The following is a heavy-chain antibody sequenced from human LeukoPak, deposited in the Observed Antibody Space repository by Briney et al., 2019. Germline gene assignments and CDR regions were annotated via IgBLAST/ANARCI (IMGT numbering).Heavy chain of an antibody. V-gene: IGHV3-23*01. Sequence: PGGSLRLSCAASGITFESHAMSWVRQPPGKGLEWVSGISGGGDGTHYGGSVKGRFTISRDNSKNTLYLQMNSLRAEDTAVYYCAKPSMLTTVTTYWYFDLWGRGTLVTVSS. J-gene: IGHJ2*01. CDR3: AKPSMLTTVTTYWYFDL. CDR2: ISGGGDGT. D-gene: IGHD4-17*01. CDR1: GITFESHA.